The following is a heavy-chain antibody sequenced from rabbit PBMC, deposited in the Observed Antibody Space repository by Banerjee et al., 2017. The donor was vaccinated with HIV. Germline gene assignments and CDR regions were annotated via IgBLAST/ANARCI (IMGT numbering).Heavy chain of an antibody. V-gene: IGHV1S40*01. CDR1: GFSFSNKYV. J-gene: IGHJ4*01. CDR2: IYAGGGSA. Sequence: GFSFSNKYVMCWVRQAPGKGLEWIGIIYAGGGSADYATWVNGRFTISKTSSTTVTLQMTSLTAADMATYFCARDGSGWGANFNLWGPGTLVTVS. D-gene: IGHD4-1*01. CDR3: ARDGSGWGANFNL.